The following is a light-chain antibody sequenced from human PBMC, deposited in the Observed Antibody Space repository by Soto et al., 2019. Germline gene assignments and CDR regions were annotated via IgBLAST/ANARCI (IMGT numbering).Light chain of an antibody. CDR2: LVS. CDR3: MQALQTPLT. Sequence: EIVLTQSPLSLPVTPGEPASISCRSSQSLLHSSGYNYVDWYQQKPGQSPQLLIYLVSNRASGVPERFSGSGSGTDFTLKISRVEAEDVGHYYCMQALQTPLTFGQGTRLEIK. J-gene: IGKJ5*01. V-gene: IGKV2-28*01. CDR1: QSLLHSSGYNY.